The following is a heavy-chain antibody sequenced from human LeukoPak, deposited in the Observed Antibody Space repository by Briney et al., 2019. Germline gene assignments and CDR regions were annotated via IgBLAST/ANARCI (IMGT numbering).Heavy chain of an antibody. CDR2: TSYRSKWYH. J-gene: IGHJ4*02. Sequence: SQTLSLTCAISGDSVSSNSGAWNWFRQSPSRGLEWLGRTSYRSKWYHDYAVSVKSRITINPDTFKNQFSLQLNSVTPEDTAVYYCARDRSSAWAFDCCGQGTLVTVSS. D-gene: IGHD6-19*01. CDR3: ARDRSSAWAFDC. CDR1: GDSVSSNSGA. V-gene: IGHV6-1*01.